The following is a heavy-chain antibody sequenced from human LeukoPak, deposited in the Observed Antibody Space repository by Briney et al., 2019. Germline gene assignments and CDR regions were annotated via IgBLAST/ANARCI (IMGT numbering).Heavy chain of an antibody. CDR3: ARDTLAPAGTFPYGTDV. D-gene: IGHD6-13*01. V-gene: IGHV3-23*01. CDR1: KFTFNSYA. Sequence: GGSLRLSCAGSKFTFNSYAMNWVRQAPGRGLEWVSGISGDGTTTYYADSVKGRFTISRDNSKNTLYLQMKSLRAEDTAVYYCARDTLAPAGTFPYGTDVWGQATTLTVSS. CDR2: ISGDGTTT. J-gene: IGHJ6*02.